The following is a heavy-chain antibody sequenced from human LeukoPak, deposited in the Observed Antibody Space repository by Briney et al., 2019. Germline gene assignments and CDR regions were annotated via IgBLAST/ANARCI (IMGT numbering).Heavy chain of an antibody. V-gene: IGHV3-66*01. D-gene: IGHD2-2*01. CDR3: ARNGVGTSCRGCNWSDP. J-gene: IGHJ5*02. CDR2: IYSGGST. Sequence: GGSLRLSCAASGFTVSSNYMSWVRQAPGKGLEWVSVIYSGGSTYYADSVKGGFTISRDNSKNTLYLQMNSLRAEDTAVYYCARNGVGTSCRGCNWSDPWGQGTLVTVSS. CDR1: GFTVSSNY.